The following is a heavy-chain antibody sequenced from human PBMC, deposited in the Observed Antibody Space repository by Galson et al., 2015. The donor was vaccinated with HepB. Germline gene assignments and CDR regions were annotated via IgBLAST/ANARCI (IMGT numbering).Heavy chain of an antibody. J-gene: IGHJ4*02. Sequence: SLRLSCAASGFTFDDYPMHWVRQAPGKGLEWVSGISSTSGTIVYADSVKGRFTISRDNAKNSLYLEMNSLRAEDTAFYYCAKSIYTSSLECFDYWGQGTLVTVSS. CDR1: GFTFDDYP. D-gene: IGHD6-6*01. CDR3: AKSIYTSSLECFDY. CDR2: ISSTSGTI. V-gene: IGHV3-9*01.